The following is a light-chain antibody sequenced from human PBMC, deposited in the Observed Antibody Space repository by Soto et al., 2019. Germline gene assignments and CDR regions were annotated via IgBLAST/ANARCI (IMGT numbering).Light chain of an antibody. J-gene: IGKJ1*01. Sequence: EIVLTQSPGTLSLSPGERATLSCRASQTVSNTYLAWYQQKPGQAPRLLIYGASSRATGIPDRFSGSGSGTDFTLTITRLEPEDFAVYYFQQFRGLWTFGPGTKVEIK. CDR1: QTVSNTY. CDR3: QQFRGLWT. V-gene: IGKV3-20*01. CDR2: GAS.